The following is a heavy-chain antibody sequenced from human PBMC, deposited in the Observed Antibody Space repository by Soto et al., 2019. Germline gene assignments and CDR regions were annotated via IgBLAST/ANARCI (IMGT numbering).Heavy chain of an antibody. CDR2: INGNGRKT. Sequence: EEQLLESGGDLVQPGGSLKLSCAASGFTFSSYAMNWVRQAPGKGLEWVSSINGNGRKTSYADSVRGRFTISRDNSKKTLFLHVNSLRAEDTAVYYCVKDLNFDFWTGYRYYAMEIRGQGTTVTVS. J-gene: IGHJ6*02. CDR3: VKDLNFDFWTGYRYYAMEI. CDR1: GFTFSSYA. V-gene: IGHV3-23*01. D-gene: IGHD3-3*01.